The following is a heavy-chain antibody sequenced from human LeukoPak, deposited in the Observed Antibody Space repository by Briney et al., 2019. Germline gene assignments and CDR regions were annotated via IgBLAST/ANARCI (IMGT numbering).Heavy chain of an antibody. CDR2: ISYSGST. CDR3: ARDRPATVMWFDP. CDR1: GGSISSHY. V-gene: IGHV4-59*11. J-gene: IGHJ5*02. Sequence: PSETLSLTCTVSGGSISSHYWSWIRQPPGKGLEWIGYISYSGSTNYNPSLKSRVTISIDTSKNQFSLQLNSVTAADTAVYYCARDRPATVMWFDPWGQGTLVTVSS. D-gene: IGHD1-1*01.